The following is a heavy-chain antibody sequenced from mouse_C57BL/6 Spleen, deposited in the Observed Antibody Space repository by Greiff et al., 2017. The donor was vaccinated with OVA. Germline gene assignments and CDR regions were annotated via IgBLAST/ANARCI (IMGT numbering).Heavy chain of an antibody. CDR2: ILPGRGST. J-gene: IGHJ4*01. V-gene: IGHV1-9*01. CDR1: GYTFTGYW. D-gene: IGHD2-5*01. Sequence: QVQLKESGAELMKPGASVKLSCKATGYTFTGYWIEWVKQRPGHGLEWIGEILPGRGSTNYNEKFKGKATFTADTSSNTAYMQLSSLTTEDSAIYYCARKSNDAMDYWGQGTSVTVSS. CDR3: ARKSNDAMDY.